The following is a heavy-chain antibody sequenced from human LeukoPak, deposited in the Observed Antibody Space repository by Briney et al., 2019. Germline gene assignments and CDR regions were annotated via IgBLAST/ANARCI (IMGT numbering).Heavy chain of an antibody. CDR3: AGDPGITTVRDFSI. J-gene: IGHJ4*02. CDR2: YDPEGGGT. V-gene: IGHV1-24*01. D-gene: IGHD1-26*01. CDR1: GQTLTELS. Sequence: GASVKVSCKVSGQTLTELSIHWVRQAPGGGLEWMGGYDPEGGGTVYAQKFQATVTMTEDTSRDTTYLELSSLTSEDTAVYFCAGDPGITTVRDFSIWGQGTLVSVSS.